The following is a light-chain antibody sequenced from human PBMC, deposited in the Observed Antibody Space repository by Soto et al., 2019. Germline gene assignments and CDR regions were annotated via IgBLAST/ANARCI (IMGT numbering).Light chain of an antibody. CDR2: GVS. J-gene: IGLJ2*01. CDR3: SSYRNVNTVI. CDR1: SSDVGYNY. Sequence: QSALTQPVSVSGSPGQSITISCIGTSSDVGYNYVSWYQQHTGKAPKLMIYGVSNRVSGVSDRFSASKSGNAASLTISGLQADDEADYYCSSYRNVNTVIFGGGTKLTVL. V-gene: IGLV2-14*03.